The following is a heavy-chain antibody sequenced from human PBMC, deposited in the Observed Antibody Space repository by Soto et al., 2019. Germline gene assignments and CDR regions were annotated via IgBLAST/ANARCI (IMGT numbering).Heavy chain of an antibody. V-gene: IGHV3-66*01. CDR3: ASSTAVPGRIDY. J-gene: IGHJ4*02. D-gene: IGHD6-19*01. CDR2: FYDDGST. CDR1: GITVSTNY. Sequence: EVQLVESGGGLVQPGGSLRLSCAASGITVSTNYMSWVRQSPGKGLEWVSGFYDDGSTYYADSVKGRFTISRDNSKITQYLQMNSLRAEDTAVYYYASSTAVPGRIDYWGQGTLVTVSS.